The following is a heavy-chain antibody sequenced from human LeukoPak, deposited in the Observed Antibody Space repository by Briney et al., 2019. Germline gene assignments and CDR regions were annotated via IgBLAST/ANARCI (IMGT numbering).Heavy chain of an antibody. Sequence: ASVKVSCKSFGYTFSTYGISWVRQAPGQGLEWMGWISADNGDTTYAQKFQGRVTMTTDTSTGTAYMELRSLRSDDTAVYYCAREWWGYDVLTGDNWFDPWGQGTLVTVSS. CDR2: ISADNGDT. J-gene: IGHJ5*02. D-gene: IGHD3-9*01. CDR1: GYTFSTYG. V-gene: IGHV1-18*01. CDR3: AREWWGYDVLTGDNWFDP.